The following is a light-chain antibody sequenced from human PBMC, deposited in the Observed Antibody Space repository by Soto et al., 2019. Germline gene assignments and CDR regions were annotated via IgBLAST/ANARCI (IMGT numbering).Light chain of an antibody. CDR1: SSDVGGYNY. CDR3: SSYPSSSTLYV. V-gene: IGLV2-14*01. CDR2: DVS. J-gene: IGLJ1*01. Sequence: LTQPASVSGSPGQSITISCTGTSSDVGGYNYVSWYQQHPGKAPKLTIYDVSNRPSGVSNRFSGSKSGNTASLTISGLQAEDEADYYCSSYPSSSTLYVFGTGTKVTVL.